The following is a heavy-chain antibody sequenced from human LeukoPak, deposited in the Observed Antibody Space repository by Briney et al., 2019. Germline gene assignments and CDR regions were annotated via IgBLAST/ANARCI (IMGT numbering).Heavy chain of an antibody. Sequence: GGSLRLSCATSGFIFSNYAVNWVRQAPGKGLEWVSSISSSSSYIYYADSVKGRFTISRDNAKNSLYLQMNSLRAEDTAVYYCARDVLLRGYSYGWDYFDYWGQGTLVTVSS. CDR2: ISSSSSYI. CDR1: GFIFSNYA. J-gene: IGHJ4*02. CDR3: ARDVLLRGYSYGWDYFDY. D-gene: IGHD5-18*01. V-gene: IGHV3-21*01.